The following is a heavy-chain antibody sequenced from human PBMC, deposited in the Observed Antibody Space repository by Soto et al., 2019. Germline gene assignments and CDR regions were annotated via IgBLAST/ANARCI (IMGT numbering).Heavy chain of an antibody. CDR1: GFTFSNYG. Sequence: SLRLSCAASGFTFSNYGMHWVRQAPGKGLEWVAVISYDGSNKYYADSVKGRFTISRDNSENTLYLQLNSLRAEDTAVYYCAKATPGIAVAAPDYWGQGTLVTVSS. D-gene: IGHD6-19*01. CDR3: AKATPGIAVAAPDY. CDR2: ISYDGSNK. V-gene: IGHV3-30*18. J-gene: IGHJ4*02.